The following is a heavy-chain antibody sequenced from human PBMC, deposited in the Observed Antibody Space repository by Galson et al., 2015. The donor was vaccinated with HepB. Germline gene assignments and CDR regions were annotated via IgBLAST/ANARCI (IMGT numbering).Heavy chain of an antibody. CDR2: IRQDGSET. CDR3: VREKRGSERAVYDY. J-gene: IGHJ4*02. Sequence: SLRLSCAASGFIFNNYGMTWVRQLPGKGLEWVAEIRQDGSETDYADSVKGRFIISRDNVEKTLYLQMRSLRVGDTAAYFCVREKRGSERAVYDYGGRVTQVTGAS. CDR1: GFIFNNYG. V-gene: IGHV3-7*03. D-gene: IGHD5-24*01.